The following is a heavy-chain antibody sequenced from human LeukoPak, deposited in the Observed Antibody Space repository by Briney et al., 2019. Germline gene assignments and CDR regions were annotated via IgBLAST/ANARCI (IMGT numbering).Heavy chain of an antibody. D-gene: IGHD1-1*01. CDR2: IYHSGST. J-gene: IGHJ4*02. V-gene: IGHV4-34*01. CDR1: GGSFSSYY. CDR3: AVGGEVGTHYFDY. Sequence: PSETLSLTCAVYGGSFSSYYWSWIRQPPGKGLEWIGYIYHSGSTYYNPSLKSRVTISVDRSKNQFSLKLSSVTAADTAVYYCAVGGEVGTHYFDYWGQGTLVTVSS.